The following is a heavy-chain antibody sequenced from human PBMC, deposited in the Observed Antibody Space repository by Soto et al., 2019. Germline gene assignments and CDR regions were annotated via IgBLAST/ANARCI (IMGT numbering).Heavy chain of an antibody. CDR2: ISSSSSYI. Sequence: PGGSLRLSCAASGFTFSSYSMNWVRQAPGKVLESVSSISSSSSYIYYADSVKGRFTISRDNAKNSLYLQMNSLRAEDTAVYYCARDYRGRDYDYVWGSYRYTSNSGDLFDPWGQGTLVSVSS. CDR1: GFTFSSYS. J-gene: IGHJ5*02. D-gene: IGHD3-16*02. V-gene: IGHV3-21*01. CDR3: ARDYRGRDYDYVWGSYRYTSNSGDLFDP.